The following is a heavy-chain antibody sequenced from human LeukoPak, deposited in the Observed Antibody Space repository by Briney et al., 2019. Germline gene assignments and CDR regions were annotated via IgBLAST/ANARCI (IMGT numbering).Heavy chain of an antibody. CDR2: IYPGDSDT. Sequence: GESLKISCKGSGYSFTSYCIGWVRQMPGKGLEWMGIIYPGDSDTRYSPSFQGQVTISADKSISTAYLQWSSLKASDTAMYYCARSIRLAAAGVNYYYGMDVWGQGTTVTVSS. CDR3: ARSIRLAAAGVNYYYGMDV. CDR1: GYSFTSYC. V-gene: IGHV5-51*01. D-gene: IGHD6-13*01. J-gene: IGHJ6*02.